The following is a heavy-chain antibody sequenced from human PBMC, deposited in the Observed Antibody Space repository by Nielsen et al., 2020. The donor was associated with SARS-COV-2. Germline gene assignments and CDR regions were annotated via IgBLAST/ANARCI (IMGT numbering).Heavy chain of an antibody. CDR3: AREGRKLPLDY. D-gene: IGHD5-24*01. Sequence: GESLKISCVGSGFRFSGFAMSWVRQAPGKGLESVATVSGGGDETDYADFVKGRFTISRDNSKNTVYLEMNSLRAEDTAVYYCAREGRKLPLDYWGQGTLVTVSS. CDR1: GFRFSGFA. CDR2: VSGGGDET. J-gene: IGHJ4*02. V-gene: IGHV3-23*01.